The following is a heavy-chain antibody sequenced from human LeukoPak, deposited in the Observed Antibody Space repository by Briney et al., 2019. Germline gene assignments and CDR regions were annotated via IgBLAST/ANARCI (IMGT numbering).Heavy chain of an antibody. CDR2: IYTSGST. D-gene: IGHD6-13*01. J-gene: IGHJ5*02. CDR1: GGSISSYY. V-gene: IGHV4-4*07. Sequence: SETLSLTCTVSGGSISSYYWSWIRQPAGKGLEWIGRIYTSGSTNYNPSLKSRVTMSVDTSKNQFSLKLSSVTAADTAVYYCASTTAAAVHSWFDPWGQGTLVTVSS. CDR3: ASTTAAAVHSWFDP.